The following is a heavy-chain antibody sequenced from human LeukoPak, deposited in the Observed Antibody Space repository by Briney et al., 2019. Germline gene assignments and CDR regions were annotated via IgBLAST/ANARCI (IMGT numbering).Heavy chain of an antibody. CDR3: AKDPIRWGYDFRSGYPIGEDYYYMDV. D-gene: IGHD3-3*01. CDR1: GFTFSSYG. V-gene: IGHV3-30*02. CDR2: IRYDGSNK. J-gene: IGHJ6*03. Sequence: PGGSLRLSCAASGFTFSSYGMHWVRQAPGKGLEWVAFIRYDGSNKYYADSVKGRFTISRDNSKNTLYLQMNSLRAEDTAVYYCAKDPIRWGYDFRSGYPIGEDYYYMDVWGKGTTVTVSS.